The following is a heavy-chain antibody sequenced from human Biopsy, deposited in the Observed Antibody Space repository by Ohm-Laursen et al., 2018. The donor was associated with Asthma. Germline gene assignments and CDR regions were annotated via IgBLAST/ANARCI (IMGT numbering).Heavy chain of an antibody. V-gene: IGHV4-34*01. Sequence: GTLSLTRAVYGRSFRGYYWRWIRQPPGKGLEWIGEINHSGSTNYNPSLKSRVTISVDTAKNQFSLKLDSVTAADTAVYYFARAGQCSSTSCFNPGWFDPWGQGTLVTVSS. CDR3: ARAGQCSSTSCFNPGWFDP. J-gene: IGHJ5*02. CDR1: GRSFRGYY. D-gene: IGHD2-2*01. CDR2: INHSGST.